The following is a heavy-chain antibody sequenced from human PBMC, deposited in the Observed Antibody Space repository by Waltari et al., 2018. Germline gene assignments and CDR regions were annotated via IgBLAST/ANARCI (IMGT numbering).Heavy chain of an antibody. CDR3: AKNRSDGHSLAN. D-gene: IGHD4-17*01. Sequence: EVQLVESGGGLLQRGGSLRLSCAGSGFDVSSSYMNWVRQAPGKGRGGVSGMNSGGNTYYTDSVKGRVTISRDNSKNTLYLQMNSLRAEDTAVYYCAKNRSDGHSLANWGQGTLVTVSS. J-gene: IGHJ4*02. CDR1: GFDVSSSY. CDR2: MNSGGNT. V-gene: IGHV3-53*01.